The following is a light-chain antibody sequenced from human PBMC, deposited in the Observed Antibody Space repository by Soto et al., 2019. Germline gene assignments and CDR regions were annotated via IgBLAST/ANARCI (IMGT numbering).Light chain of an antibody. CDR2: GVS. CDR1: ESLFGF. Sequence: DIVLTQSPATLSVSPGDRVTLSCRASESLFGFLAWYQQKPGQAPRLLMYGVSTRATGIPARFSGGGXATXFTLTISSLQSEDSAFYFCQSYNDWPFASGLGTRLEI. J-gene: IGKJ2*01. V-gene: IGKV3-15*01. CDR3: QSYNDWPFA.